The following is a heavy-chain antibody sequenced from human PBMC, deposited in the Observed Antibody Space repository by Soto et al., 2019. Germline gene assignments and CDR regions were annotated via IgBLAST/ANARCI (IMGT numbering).Heavy chain of an antibody. V-gene: IGHV4-30-4*01. J-gene: IGHJ4*02. CDR3: ARAPMYYYDSSGYYRQI. D-gene: IGHD3-22*01. CDR1: GGSISSSNW. CDR2: IYYSGST. Sequence: SETLSLTCAVSGGSISSSNWWSWIRQPPGKGLEWIGYIYYSGSTYYNPSLKSRVTISVDTSKNQFSLKLSSVTAADTAVYYCARAPMYYYDSSGYYRQIWGQGTLVTVSS.